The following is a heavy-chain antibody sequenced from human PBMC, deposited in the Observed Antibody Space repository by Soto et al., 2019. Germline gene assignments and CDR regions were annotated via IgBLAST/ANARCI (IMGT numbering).Heavy chain of an antibody. D-gene: IGHD4-17*01. Sequence: QVQLVQSGAEVKKPGASVKVSCKASGYTFTSYDINWVRQATGQGLEWMGWMNPNSGNTGYAQKFQGRVTMTRNTSIRTTYMELSSLRSEDTAVDYCAGSRYGDEKYFQHWGQGTLVTVSS. CDR2: MNPNSGNT. V-gene: IGHV1-8*01. CDR3: AGSRYGDEKYFQH. CDR1: GYTFTSYD. J-gene: IGHJ1*01.